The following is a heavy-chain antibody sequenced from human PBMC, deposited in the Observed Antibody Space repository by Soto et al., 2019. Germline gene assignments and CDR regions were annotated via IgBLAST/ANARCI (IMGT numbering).Heavy chain of an antibody. Sequence: AGGSLRLPCAASGCNFSDYYISWIRQAPGKGLEWVSYISSSGSTIYYADSVKGRFTISRDNAKNSLYLQMNSLRAEDTAVYYCARPYSSSWYRPGGAFDIWGQGTMVTVSS. CDR3: ARPYSSSWYRPGGAFDI. CDR2: ISSSGSTI. CDR1: GCNFSDYY. D-gene: IGHD6-13*01. V-gene: IGHV3-11*01. J-gene: IGHJ3*02.